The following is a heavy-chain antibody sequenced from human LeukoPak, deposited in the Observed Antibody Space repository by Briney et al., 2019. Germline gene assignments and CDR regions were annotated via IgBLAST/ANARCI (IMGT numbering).Heavy chain of an antibody. CDR1: GFTFSSYW. V-gene: IGHV3-7*01. CDR2: IKQDGSEK. D-gene: IGHD5-24*01. CDR3: ARVTRDGYFYYFDY. Sequence: GGSLRLSCAASGFTFSSYWVSWVRQAPGKGLEWVANIKQDGSEKYYVDSVKGRFTISRDNAKNSLYLQMNSLRAEDTAVYYCARVTRDGYFYYFDYWGQGTLVTVSP. J-gene: IGHJ4*02.